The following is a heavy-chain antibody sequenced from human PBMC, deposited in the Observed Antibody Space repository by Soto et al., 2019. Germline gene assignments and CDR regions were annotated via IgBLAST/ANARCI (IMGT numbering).Heavy chain of an antibody. J-gene: IGHJ6*03. CDR3: ARRARPDFYYMDV. D-gene: IGHD6-6*01. CDR2: INSNGGDK. CDR1: GFTFSRYW. V-gene: IGHV3-64*01. Sequence: PGGSLRLSCAASGFTFSRYWMSWVRQAPGKGLEYVSGINSNGGDKYYVKSVQGRFTISRDNSKNTVYLQMGSLRPEDMAVYYCARRARPDFYYMDVWGKGTTVTVSS.